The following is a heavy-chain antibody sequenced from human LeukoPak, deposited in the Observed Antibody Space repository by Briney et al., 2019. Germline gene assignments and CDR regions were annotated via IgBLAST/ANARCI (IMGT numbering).Heavy chain of an antibody. CDR3: AMLSSSSYYFDY. CDR1: GYTFTGYY. J-gene: IGHJ4*02. Sequence: ASVKVSCKASGYTFTGYYMHWVRRAPGQGLEWMGWINPNSGGTNYAQKFQGRVTMTRDTSISTAYMELSRLRSDDTAVYYCAMLSSSSYYFDYWGQGTLVTVSS. V-gene: IGHV1-2*02. CDR2: INPNSGGT. D-gene: IGHD6-13*01.